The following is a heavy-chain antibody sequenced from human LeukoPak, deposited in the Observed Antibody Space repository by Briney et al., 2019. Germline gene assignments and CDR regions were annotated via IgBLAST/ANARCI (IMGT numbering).Heavy chain of an antibody. Sequence: GGSLRLSCVASGFTFSSYWMHWVRQAPGKGLVWVSRINNDGSNTIYADSVKGRFTVSRDNAKNTLYLQMNSLRVEDTAVYYCARSTLRGVISAFDIWGQGTMVTVSS. CDR3: ARSTLRGVISAFDI. J-gene: IGHJ3*02. D-gene: IGHD2-2*01. CDR1: GFTFSSYW. V-gene: IGHV3-74*01. CDR2: INNDGSNT.